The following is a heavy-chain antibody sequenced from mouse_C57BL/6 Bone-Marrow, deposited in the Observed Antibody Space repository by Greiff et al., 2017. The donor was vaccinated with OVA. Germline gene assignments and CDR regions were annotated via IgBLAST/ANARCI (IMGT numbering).Heavy chain of an antibody. J-gene: IGHJ3*01. V-gene: IGHV1-74*01. CDR3: AKGPSLYYGSSSWFAY. Sequence: QVQLQQPGAELVKPGASVKVSCKASGYTFTSYWMHWVKQRPGQGLEWIGRIHPSDSDTNYNQKFKGKATLTVDKSSSTAYMQLSSLTSEDSAVYYCAKGPSLYYGSSSWFAYWGQGTLVTVSA. CDR1: GYTFTSYW. CDR2: IHPSDSDT. D-gene: IGHD1-1*01.